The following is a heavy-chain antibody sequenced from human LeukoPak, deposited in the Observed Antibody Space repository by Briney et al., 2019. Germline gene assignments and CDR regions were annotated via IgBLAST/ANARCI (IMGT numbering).Heavy chain of an antibody. CDR2: IGSSTSTI. D-gene: IGHD5-18*01. CDR3: ARDLDSYGSY. J-gene: IGHJ4*02. Sequence: GGSLRLSCAASGFTLGRYSMNWVRQAPGKGLEWVSYIGSSTSTIKYADSVKGRFTISRDNSKNTVYLQMNSLRAEDAAVYYCARDLDSYGSYWGQGTLVTVSS. V-gene: IGHV3-48*01. CDR1: GFTLGRYS.